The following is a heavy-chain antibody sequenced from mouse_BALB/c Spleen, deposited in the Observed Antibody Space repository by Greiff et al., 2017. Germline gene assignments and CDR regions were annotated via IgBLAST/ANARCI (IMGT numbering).Heavy chain of an antibody. J-gene: IGHJ2*01. Sequence: EVKLVESGGGLVKPGGSLKLSCAASGFTFSSYTMSWVRQTPEKRLEWVATISSGGSYTYYPDSVKGRFTISRDNAKNTLYLQMSSLKSEDTAMYYCTRDEGRMITTAYFDYWGQGTTLTVSS. D-gene: IGHD2-4*01. CDR1: GFTFSSYT. CDR2: ISSGGSYT. CDR3: TRDEGRMITTAYFDY. V-gene: IGHV5-6-4*01.